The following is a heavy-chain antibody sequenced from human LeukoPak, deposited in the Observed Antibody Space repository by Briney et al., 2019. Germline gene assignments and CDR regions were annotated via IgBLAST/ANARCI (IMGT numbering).Heavy chain of an antibody. CDR3: ARGFSYYYYMDV. CDR1: GGSISSGGYY. Sequence: PSETPSLTCTVSGGSISSGGYYWSWIRQPPGKGLEWIGYIYHSGSTYYNPSLKSRVTISVDRSKNQFSLKLSSVTAADTAVYYCARGFSYYYYMDVWGKGTTVTVSS. D-gene: IGHD3-10*01. CDR2: IYHSGST. V-gene: IGHV4-30-2*01. J-gene: IGHJ6*03.